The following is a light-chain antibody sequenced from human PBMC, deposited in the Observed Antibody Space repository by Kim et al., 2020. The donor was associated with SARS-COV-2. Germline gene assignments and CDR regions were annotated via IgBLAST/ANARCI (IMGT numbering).Light chain of an antibody. CDR2: AAS. Sequence: SLSPGERATLSCKASQSVGNYLAWYQQKPGQAPRLLIYAASNRATGIPARFSGSGSGTDFTLTISSLEPEEFVLYYCHQRRDWPNTFGQGTKLEI. J-gene: IGKJ2*01. CDR1: QSVGNY. V-gene: IGKV3-11*01. CDR3: HQRRDWPNT.